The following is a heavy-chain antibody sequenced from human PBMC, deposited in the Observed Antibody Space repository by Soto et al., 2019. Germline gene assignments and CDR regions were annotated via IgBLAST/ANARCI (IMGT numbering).Heavy chain of an antibody. J-gene: IGHJ6*02. CDR3: AKDHFSIAVAGRDYGMDV. CDR2: ISYDGSNK. CDR1: GFTFSSYG. V-gene: IGHV3-30*18. D-gene: IGHD6-19*01. Sequence: GGSLRLSCAASGFTFSSYGMHWVRQAPGKGLEWVAVISYDGSNKYYADSVKGRFTISRDNSKNTLYLQMNSLRAEDTAVYYCAKDHFSIAVAGRDYGMDVWGQGTTVTVSS.